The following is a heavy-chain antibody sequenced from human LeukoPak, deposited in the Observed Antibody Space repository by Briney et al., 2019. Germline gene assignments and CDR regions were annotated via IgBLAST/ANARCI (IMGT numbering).Heavy chain of an antibody. V-gene: IGHV4-39*07. CDR3: ARSLYSSSSGRWFDP. D-gene: IGHD6-6*01. CDR2: ICYSGST. CDR1: GVSISSSSYC. Sequence: SETLSLTCTVSGVSISSSSYCWVWIRQPPGKGLEWIGSICYSGSTLYNPSLKSRVTISVDTSKNQFSLTLRPLTTPSTAVYYCARSLYSSSSGRWFDPWGQGTLVTVSS. J-gene: IGHJ5*02.